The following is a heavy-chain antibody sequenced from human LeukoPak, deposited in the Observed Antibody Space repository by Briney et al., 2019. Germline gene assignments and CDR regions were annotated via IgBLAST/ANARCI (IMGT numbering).Heavy chain of an antibody. CDR1: GFTFDDYA. D-gene: IGHD5-12*01. CDR2: ISWNSGSI. Sequence: GGSLRLSCAASGFTFDDYAMHWVRQAPGKGLEWVSGISWNSGSIGYADSVKGRFTISRDNAKNSLCLQMNSLRAEDMALYYCAKGMYSGYDLGDYYFDYWGQGTLVTVSS. V-gene: IGHV3-9*03. CDR3: AKGMYSGYDLGDYYFDY. J-gene: IGHJ4*02.